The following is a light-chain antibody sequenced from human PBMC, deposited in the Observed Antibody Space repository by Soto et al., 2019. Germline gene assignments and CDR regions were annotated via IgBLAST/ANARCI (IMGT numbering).Light chain of an antibody. J-gene: IGLJ1*01. CDR3: AAWDDSLNGYV. CDR1: SPNMGSNT. CDR2: SNN. V-gene: IGLV1-44*01. Sequence: QSVLTQPPSASGTPGQRVTISCSGTSPNMGSNTVNWYQQLPGTAPKLPIYSNNQRPSGVPDRFSGSKSGTSASLAISGLQSEDEADYYCAAWDDSLNGYVFGTGIKLTVL.